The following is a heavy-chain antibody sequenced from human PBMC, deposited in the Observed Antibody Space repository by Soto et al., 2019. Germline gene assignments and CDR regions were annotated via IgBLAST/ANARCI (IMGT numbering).Heavy chain of an antibody. D-gene: IGHD3-22*01. CDR1: GYPISSYG. CDR2: ISPYNDDT. Sequence: QARLVQSGAEVRKPGASVKVSCKASGYPISSYGISWVRQAPGQGLEWLGWISPYNDDTRYSQKLQGRVTMSTATSXKTAYMDLKTLRSDDTAVYFCARGGYYDSSGSRNYHFYGMDVWGQGTTVTVSS. V-gene: IGHV1-18*01. J-gene: IGHJ6*02. CDR3: ARGGYYDSSGSRNYHFYGMDV.